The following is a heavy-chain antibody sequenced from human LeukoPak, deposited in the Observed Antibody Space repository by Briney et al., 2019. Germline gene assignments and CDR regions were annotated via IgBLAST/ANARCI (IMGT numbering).Heavy chain of an antibody. CDR2: IYYSGST. V-gene: IGHV4-31*03. D-gene: IGHD4-23*01. CDR3: ARVARDGPTPRVMDY. CDR1: GDSISRGGYY. J-gene: IGHJ4*02. Sequence: PSETLSLTCTVSGDSISRGGYYWGWLRQHPGKGLEWIGYIYYSGSTYYNPSRKRRVTISVDTSKNQFSLTLCSVTAADTAVYYCARVARDGPTPRVMDYWGQGTLVTVSS.